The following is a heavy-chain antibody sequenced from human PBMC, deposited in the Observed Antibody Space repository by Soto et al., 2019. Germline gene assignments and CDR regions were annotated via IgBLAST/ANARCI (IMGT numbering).Heavy chain of an antibody. CDR2: IYYSGST. Sequence: PSETLSLTCTVSGGSVSSGTYYWSWIRQPPGKGLEWIGYIYYSGSTNCNPSLKSRVTISVDTSKNQFSLKLSSVTAADTAVYYCARDGGRRDSYYYYYGMDVWGQGTTVTVSS. CDR1: GGSVSSGTYY. V-gene: IGHV4-61*01. D-gene: IGHD2-15*01. J-gene: IGHJ6*02. CDR3: ARDGGRRDSYYYYYGMDV.